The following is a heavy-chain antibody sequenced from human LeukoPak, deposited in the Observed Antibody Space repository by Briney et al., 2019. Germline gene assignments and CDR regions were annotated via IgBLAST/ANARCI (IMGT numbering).Heavy chain of an antibody. Sequence: PGGSLRLSCAASGFTFSSYAMSWVRQAPGKGLEWVSAISGSGGSTYYADSVKGRFTISRDNSKNTLYLQMNSLRAEDTAVYYCARDKGGVAVAGRGAFDIWGQGTMVTVSS. CDR3: ARDKGGVAVAGRGAFDI. D-gene: IGHD6-19*01. CDR2: ISGSGGST. J-gene: IGHJ3*02. CDR1: GFTFSSYA. V-gene: IGHV3-23*01.